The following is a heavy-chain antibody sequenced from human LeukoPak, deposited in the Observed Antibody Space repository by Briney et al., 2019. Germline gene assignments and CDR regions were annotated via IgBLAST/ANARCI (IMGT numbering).Heavy chain of an antibody. CDR1: GYTFTSYD. J-gene: IGHJ5*02. CDR3: ARLRRQHCTNGVCYTGGNWFDP. D-gene: IGHD2-8*01. V-gene: IGHV1-8*01. Sequence: ASVKVSCKASGYTFTSYDINWVRQATGQGLEWMGWMNPNSGNTGYAQKFQGRVTMTRNTSISTAYMELSSLGSEDTAVYYCARLRRQHCTNGVCYTGGNWFDPWGQGTLVTVSS. CDR2: MNPNSGNT.